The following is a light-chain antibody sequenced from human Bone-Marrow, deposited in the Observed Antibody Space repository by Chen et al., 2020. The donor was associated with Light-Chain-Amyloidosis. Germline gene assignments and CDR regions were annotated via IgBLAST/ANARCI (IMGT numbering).Light chain of an antibody. CDR2: NTD. CDR1: SGSGSNNCY. Sequence: QPVVTQGPSFSVSTGDPVTLTFGLTSGSGSNNCYPSWYQPTPGQSPRTLIYNTDHPSFWVPDRFSGSILGNKAALTITGAQADDDSDYYCVLYVGKGIWVFGGGTKVTVL. CDR3: VLYVGKGIWV. J-gene: IGLJ3*02. V-gene: IGLV8-61*01.